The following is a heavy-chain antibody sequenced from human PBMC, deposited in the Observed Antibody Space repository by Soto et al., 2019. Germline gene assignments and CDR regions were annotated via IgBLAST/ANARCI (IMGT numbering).Heavy chain of an antibody. D-gene: IGHD4-4*01. CDR1: GASISSGGYS. CDR2: VSHSETT. V-gene: IGHV4-30-2*01. Sequence: NPSETLSLTCAVSGASISSGGYSWSWIRQPPGRGLEWIGYVSHSETTYYNPSLKSRVTMSVDSSKNQFSLKLTSVTAADTAVYYCARGGQQFLDYWGQGTLVTVSS. CDR3: ARGGQQFLDY. J-gene: IGHJ4*02.